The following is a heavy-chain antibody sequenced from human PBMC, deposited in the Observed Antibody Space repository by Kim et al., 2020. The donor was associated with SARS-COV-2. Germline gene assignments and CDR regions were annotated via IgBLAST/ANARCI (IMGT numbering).Heavy chain of an antibody. CDR3: ARGIGYSYGYGIYYYYGMDV. CDR2: ISSSSSTI. CDR1: GFTFSSYS. D-gene: IGHD5-18*01. J-gene: IGHJ6*02. V-gene: IGHV3-48*02. Sequence: GGSLRLSCAASGFTFSSYSMNWVRQAPGKGLEWVSYISSSSSTIYYADSVKGRFTISRDNAKNSLYLQMNSLRDEDTAVYYCARGIGYSYGYGIYYYYGMDVWGQGTTVTVSS.